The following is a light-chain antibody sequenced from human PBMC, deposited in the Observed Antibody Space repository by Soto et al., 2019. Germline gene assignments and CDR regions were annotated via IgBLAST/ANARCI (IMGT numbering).Light chain of an antibody. Sequence: QSALTQPASVSGSPGQSITISCTGTSSNVGAYNYVSWYQQHPGKAPKLMIYEVSFRPSGVSTRFSGSKSGNTASLTISGLQAEDEADYYCTSSTSSTTVVFGGGTKLTVL. CDR2: EVS. CDR1: SSNVGAYNY. V-gene: IGLV2-14*01. J-gene: IGLJ2*01. CDR3: TSSTSSTTVV.